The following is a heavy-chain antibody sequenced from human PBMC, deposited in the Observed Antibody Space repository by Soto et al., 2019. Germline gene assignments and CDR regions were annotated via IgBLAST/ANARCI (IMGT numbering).Heavy chain of an antibody. CDR3: VCGGNFFVY. Sequence: EVQLVESGGGLVQPGGSLRLPCEASGFTFSTYWMTWVRQPPGKGLEWVASKNQDGGERYYVDSVRGRFTISRDNAKNSLYLQMNSLRAEDTAVYYCVCGGNFFVYWGQGTLVTVSP. CDR2: KNQDGGER. D-gene: IGHD3-16*01. V-gene: IGHV3-7*01. J-gene: IGHJ4*02. CDR1: GFTFSTYW.